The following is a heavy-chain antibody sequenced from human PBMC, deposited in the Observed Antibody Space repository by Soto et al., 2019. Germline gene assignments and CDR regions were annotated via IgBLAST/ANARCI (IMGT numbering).Heavy chain of an antibody. V-gene: IGHV1-2*04. CDR2: INPNSGGT. CDR3: ARGSVVAARTWYYYYGMDV. D-gene: IGHD6-6*01. CDR1: GYTFTGYY. J-gene: IGHJ6*02. Sequence: ASVKVSCKASGYTFTGYYVHWVRQAPGQGLEWMGWINPNSGGTNYAQKFQGWVTMTRDTSISTAYMELSRLRSDDTAVYYCARGSVVAARTWYYYYGMDVWGQGTTVTVSS.